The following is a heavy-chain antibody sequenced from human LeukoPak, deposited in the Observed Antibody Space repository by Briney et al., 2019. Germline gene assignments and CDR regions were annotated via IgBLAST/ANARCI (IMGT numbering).Heavy chain of an antibody. V-gene: IGHV1-46*01. CDR2: INPSGGST. CDR3: ARGGGYCSCGRCYTWFDP. D-gene: IGHD2-15*01. CDR1: GYTFTSYY. J-gene: IGHJ5*02. Sequence: GASVKVSCKASGYTFTSYYMHWVRQAPGQGLEWMGIINPSGGSTSYAQKFQGRVTMTRDTSISTAYMELSRLRSDDTAVYYCARGGGYCSCGRCYTWFDPWGQGTLVTV.